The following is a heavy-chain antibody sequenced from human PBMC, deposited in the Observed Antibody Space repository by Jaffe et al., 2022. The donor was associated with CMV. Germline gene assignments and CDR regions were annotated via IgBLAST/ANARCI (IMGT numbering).Heavy chain of an antibody. V-gene: IGHV3-49*04. Sequence: EVQLVESGGDLVKPGQSLRLSCTGSGFNFGDYAVGWVRQAPGQGLEWVALILNKPHDGITGYAASVRGRFTISRDDSRSIAYLQMNSLKTEDTAVYFCTRGDSSNKIDYWGQGTLVTVSS. CDR2: ILNKPHDGIT. CDR1: GFNFGDYA. J-gene: IGHJ4*02. CDR3: TRGDSSNKIDY. D-gene: IGHD2-21*01.